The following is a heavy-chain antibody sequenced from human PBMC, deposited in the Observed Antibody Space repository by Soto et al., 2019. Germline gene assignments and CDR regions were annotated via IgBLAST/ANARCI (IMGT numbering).Heavy chain of an antibody. CDR3: AKYYYDSSGYYPKNYYFDY. CDR1: GFSFSTYT. CDR2: ISYDGSNK. Sequence: GSLRLSCAASGFSFSTYTMSWVRRAPGKGLEWVAVISYDGSNKSYADSVQGRFTISRDNPKKTLYLQMNSLRAEDTAVYYCAKYYYDSSGYYPKNYYFDYWGQGTLVTVSS. V-gene: IGHV3-30*18. J-gene: IGHJ4*02. D-gene: IGHD3-22*01.